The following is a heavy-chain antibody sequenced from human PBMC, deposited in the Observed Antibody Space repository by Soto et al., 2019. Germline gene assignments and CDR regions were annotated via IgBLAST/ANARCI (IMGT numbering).Heavy chain of an antibody. CDR3: ARSVFP. J-gene: IGHJ5*02. CDR2: FYYSGST. Sequence: QVQLQESGPGLVKPSQTLSLTCTVSGGSISTGGYYWNWIRQHPGKGLEWIGYFYYSGSTYYNPSLNIRVTISVNPSKNQFSLVLTSVTAADTAVYYCARSVFPWGQGTLVTVSS. CDR1: GGSISTGGYY. V-gene: IGHV4-31*03.